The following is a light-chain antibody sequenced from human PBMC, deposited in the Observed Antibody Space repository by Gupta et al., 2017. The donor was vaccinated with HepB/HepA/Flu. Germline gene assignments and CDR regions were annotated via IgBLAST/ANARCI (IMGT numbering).Light chain of an antibody. Sequence: DIQMTQSPSSLSSSVGDRVTITCQASQDIRNYLNWYQQKPGKAPKLLIYDATNLETGVTSRFSGSGYGRDFTFTISSRQQEDIATYYCQQHDNLPPVTFGQGTKVEIK. CDR3: QQHDNLPPVT. V-gene: IGKV1-33*01. CDR1: QDIRNY. J-gene: IGKJ1*01. CDR2: DAT.